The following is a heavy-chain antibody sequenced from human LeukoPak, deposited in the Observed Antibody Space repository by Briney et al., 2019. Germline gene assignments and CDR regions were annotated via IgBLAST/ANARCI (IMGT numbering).Heavy chain of an antibody. CDR1: GGSFIGYY. CDR2: INHSGST. CDR3: ASSNLRYYGSGSYHYFDY. Sequence: SETLSLTCAVYGGSFIGYYWSWIRQPPGKGLEWIGEINHSGSTNYNPSLKSRVTISVDTSKNQFSLKLSSVTAADTAVYYCASSNLRYYGSGSYHYFDYWGQGTLVTVSS. J-gene: IGHJ4*02. D-gene: IGHD3-10*01. V-gene: IGHV4-34*01.